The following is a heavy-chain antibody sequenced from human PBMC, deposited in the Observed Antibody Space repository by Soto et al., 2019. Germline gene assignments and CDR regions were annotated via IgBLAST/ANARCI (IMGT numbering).Heavy chain of an antibody. J-gene: IGHJ6*02. CDR1: GRSISSGGYY. Sequence: QVQLQESGPGLVKPSQTLSLTCTVSGRSISSGGYYWSWIRQHPGKGLEWIGYIYYSGSTYYNPPLKRRVTISVDTSKKQLSLKLSSVTAADTAVYYCARVCGGDCHYGMDDWGQGTTVTVSS. CDR3: ARVCGGDCHYGMDD. CDR2: IYYSGST. D-gene: IGHD2-21*02. V-gene: IGHV4-31*03.